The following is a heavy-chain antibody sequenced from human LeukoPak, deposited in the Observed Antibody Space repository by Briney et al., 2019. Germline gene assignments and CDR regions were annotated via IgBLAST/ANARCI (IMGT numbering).Heavy chain of an antibody. D-gene: IGHD6-25*01. CDR1: GFTFSSYW. Sequence: GGSLRLSCAASGFTFSSYWMHWVRQAPGKGLVWVSRINSDGSSTSYADSVKGRFTISRDNAKNTLYLQMNSLKTEDTAVYYCTHPAYYYNVDVWGKGTTVTVSS. J-gene: IGHJ6*04. CDR2: INSDGSST. CDR3: THPAYYYNVDV. V-gene: IGHV3-74*01.